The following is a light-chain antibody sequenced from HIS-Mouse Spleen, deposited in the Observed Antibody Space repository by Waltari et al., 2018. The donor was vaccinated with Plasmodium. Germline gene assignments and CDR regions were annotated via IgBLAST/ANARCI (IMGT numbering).Light chain of an antibody. Sequence: QLVLTQSPSASASLGASVKLTCTLSSGHSSYAIAWHQQQPEKGPRYLMKRNSDGSHSKGDVSPDRFAGSSAGAERYRTICSLQSEDEADYYCQTWGTGMGVFGGGTKLTVL. J-gene: IGLJ2*01. V-gene: IGLV4-69*01. CDR3: QTWGTGMGV. CDR2: RNSDGSH. CDR1: SGHSSYA.